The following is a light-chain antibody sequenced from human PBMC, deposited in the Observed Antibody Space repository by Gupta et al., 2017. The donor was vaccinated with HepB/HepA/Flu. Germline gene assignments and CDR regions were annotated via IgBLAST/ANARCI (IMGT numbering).Light chain of an antibody. CDR1: SSNVGSNN. CDR2: YND. V-gene: IGLV1-44*01. Sequence: HSVLTQSTSLSGTPGQRVTIASSGSSSNVGSNNVNWYQQHPGTAPKLLIYYNDERPSGVPDRISGSKSGTSASLAISGLQSEDEADYYCAAWDTSLNAVVFGGGTKLTVL. J-gene: IGLJ2*01. CDR3: AAWDTSLNAVV.